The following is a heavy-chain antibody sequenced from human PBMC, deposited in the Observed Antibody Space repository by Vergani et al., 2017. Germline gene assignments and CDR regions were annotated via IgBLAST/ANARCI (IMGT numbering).Heavy chain of an antibody. CDR3: ARDSYGFPNYFDY. J-gene: IGHJ4*02. CDR2: IYYRGST. Sequence: QLQLQESGPGLVTPSETLSLTCTVSGGSISSSSYYWGWIRQPPGKGLEWIGSIYYRGSTYYNPSLKSRVTISVDTSKNQFSLKLSSVTAADTAVYYCARDSYGFPNYFDYWGQGTLVTVSS. CDR1: GGSISSSSYY. V-gene: IGHV4-39*07. D-gene: IGHD5-18*01.